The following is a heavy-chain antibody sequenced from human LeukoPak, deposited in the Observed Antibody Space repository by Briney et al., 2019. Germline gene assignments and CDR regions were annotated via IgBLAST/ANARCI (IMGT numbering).Heavy chain of an antibody. Sequence: SETLSLTCTVSGYSISSGYYWGWIRQPPGKGLEWIGSIYHRGSTYYNPSLQSRVTILVDTSKNQFSLKLNSVTAADTAVYYCARLRSITMVRGVFPPGWGYFDYWGQGTLVTVSS. J-gene: IGHJ4*02. V-gene: IGHV4-38-2*02. CDR3: ARLRSITMVRGVFPPGWGYFDY. CDR1: GYSISSGYY. CDR2: IYHRGST. D-gene: IGHD3-10*01.